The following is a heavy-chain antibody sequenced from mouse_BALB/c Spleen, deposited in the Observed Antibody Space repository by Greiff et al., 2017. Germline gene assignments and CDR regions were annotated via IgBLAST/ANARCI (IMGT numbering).Heavy chain of an antibody. D-gene: IGHD1-1*01. Sequence: EVLLLQSGGGLVKPGGSLKLSCAASGFTISDYYMHWVRQTPEKRLEWVAAISDGGSYTYYPDNVKGRFTITRDNAKNNLYLQMSSLKSEDTAMYYCAREGHYGCALDDWGEGTTVTVSS. CDR3: AREGHYGCALDD. V-gene: IGHV5-4*02. CDR1: GFTISDYY. CDR2: ISDGGSYT. J-gene: IGHJ4*01.